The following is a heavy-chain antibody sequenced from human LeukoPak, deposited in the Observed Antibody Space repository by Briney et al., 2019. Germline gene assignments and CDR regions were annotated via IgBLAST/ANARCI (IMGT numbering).Heavy chain of an antibody. J-gene: IGHJ6*03. V-gene: IGHV3-30*02. CDR3: AKEELRRITMWGYMDV. CDR2: IRYDGSKK. Sequence: LPGGSLRLSCAASGFTFSSYGMHWVRQAPGKGLEWVAFIRYDGSKKYYTDSVKGRFTISRDNSKNTLYLQMNSLSAEDTAFYYCAKEELRRITMWGYMDVWGKGTTVTISS. D-gene: IGHD3-10*02. CDR1: GFTFSSYG.